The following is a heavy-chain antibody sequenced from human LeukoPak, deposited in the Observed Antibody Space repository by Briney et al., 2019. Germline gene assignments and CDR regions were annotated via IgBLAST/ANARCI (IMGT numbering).Heavy chain of an antibody. J-gene: IGHJ4*02. CDR3: AKESTYYDSSGSPSYYFDY. Sequence: PGGSLRLSCAASGFTFSSYAMHWVRQAPGKGLEWVAVISYDGSNKYYADSVKGRFTISRDNSKNTLYLQMNSLRAEDTAVYYCAKESTYYDSSGSPSYYFDYWGQGTLVTVSS. CDR1: GFTFSSYA. D-gene: IGHD3-22*01. CDR2: ISYDGSNK. V-gene: IGHV3-30*04.